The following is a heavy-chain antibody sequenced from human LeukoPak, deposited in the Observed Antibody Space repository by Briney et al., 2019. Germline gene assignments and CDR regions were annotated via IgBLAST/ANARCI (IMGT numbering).Heavy chain of an antibody. J-gene: IGHJ4*02. CDR2: INAGNGDT. D-gene: IGHD3-3*01. CDR1: GYTFTNYA. V-gene: IGHV1-3*01. Sequence: ASVKVSCKASGYTFTNYAVNRLRQAPGQRLEWMGWINAGNGDTKFSQNYQARGTITRDASASTAYMELSSLTSEDTAVYFCARGLWSAHRREYYFDSWGQGTLVTVSS. CDR3: ARGLWSAHRREYYFDS.